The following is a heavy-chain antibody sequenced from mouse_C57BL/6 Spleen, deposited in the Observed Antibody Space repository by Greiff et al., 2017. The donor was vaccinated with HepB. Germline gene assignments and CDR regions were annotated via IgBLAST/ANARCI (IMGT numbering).Heavy chain of an antibody. CDR3: ARKGETAQATGAMDY. J-gene: IGHJ4*01. Sequence: QVQLQQPGAELVMPGASVKLSCKASGYTFTSYWMHWVKQRPGQGLEWIGEIDPSDSYTNYTQKFKGKSTLTVDKSSSTAYMQLSSLTSEDSAVYYCARKGETAQATGAMDYWGQGTSVTVSS. D-gene: IGHD3-2*02. CDR1: GYTFTSYW. CDR2: IDPSDSYT. V-gene: IGHV1-69*01.